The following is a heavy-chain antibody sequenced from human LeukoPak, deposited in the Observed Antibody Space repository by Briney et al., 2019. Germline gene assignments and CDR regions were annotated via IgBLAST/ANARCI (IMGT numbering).Heavy chain of an antibody. Sequence: ASVKVSCKASGYTFTGYYMHWVRQAPGQGLEWMGWINPSGGSTSYAQKFQGRVTMTRDTSTSTVYMELSSLRSEDTAVYYCARGDIAVAAPLGTLLMDVWGQGTTVTVSS. CDR3: ARGDIAVAAPLGTLLMDV. CDR1: GYTFTGYY. V-gene: IGHV1-46*01. CDR2: INPSGGST. D-gene: IGHD6-19*01. J-gene: IGHJ6*02.